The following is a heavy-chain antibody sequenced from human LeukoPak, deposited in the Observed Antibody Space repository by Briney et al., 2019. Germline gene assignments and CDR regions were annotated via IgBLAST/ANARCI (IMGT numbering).Heavy chain of an antibody. CDR2: IRSSPSVT. CDR1: GFTFSSYS. J-gene: IGHJ4*02. D-gene: IGHD2-8*01. Sequence: GGSLRLSCEASGFTFSSYSMNWIRQTPGKGLEWVSYIRSSPSVTYYADSVKGRLTISRDDAKNSLYLQMNSLRAEDTALYYCVRDHLYAFDYWGQGILVTVSS. CDR3: VRDHLYAFDY. V-gene: IGHV3-48*01.